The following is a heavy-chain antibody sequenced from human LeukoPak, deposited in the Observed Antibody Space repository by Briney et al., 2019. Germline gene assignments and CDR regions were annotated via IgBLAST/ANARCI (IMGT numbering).Heavy chain of an antibody. CDR2: IKQDGSEK. D-gene: IGHD3-3*01. CDR1: GFTFSSYW. J-gene: IGHJ4*02. CDR3: ARDKRGLNDFWSGYYDCFDY. Sequence: GGSLRLSCAASGFTFSSYWMSWVRQAPGKGLEWVANIKQDGSEKYYVDSVKGRFTISRDNAKNSLYLQMNSLRAEDTAVYYCARDKRGLNDFWSGYYDCFDYWGQGTLVTVCS. V-gene: IGHV3-7*01.